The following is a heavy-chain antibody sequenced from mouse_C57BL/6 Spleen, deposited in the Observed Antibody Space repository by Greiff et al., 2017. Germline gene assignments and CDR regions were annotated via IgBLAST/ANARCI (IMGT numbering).Heavy chain of an antibody. CDR2: MNPYNGGT. CDR3: ARSYGSRNYYAMDY. CDR1: GYTFTDYY. J-gene: IGHJ4*01. Sequence: EVQLQQSGPVLVKPGASVKMSCKASGYTFTDYYMNWVKQSHGKSLDWIGVMNPYNGGTSYNQKFKGKATLTVDKSSSTAYMELNSLTSEVSAVYSCARSYGSRNYYAMDYWGQGTSVTFSS. V-gene: IGHV1-19*01. D-gene: IGHD1-1*01.